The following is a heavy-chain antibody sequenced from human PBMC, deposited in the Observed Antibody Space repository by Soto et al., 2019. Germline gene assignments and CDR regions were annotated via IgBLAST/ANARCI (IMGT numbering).Heavy chain of an antibody. CDR2: INPSGGST. CDR3: ASSGRGDSSGYSVDY. D-gene: IGHD3-22*01. CDR1: GYTFTIYY. J-gene: IGHJ4*02. V-gene: IGHV1-46*01. Sequence: GPAVKVSCKASGYTFTIYYMHWVRQAPGQGLEWMGIINPSGGSTSYAQKFQGRVTMTRDTSTSTVYMELSSLRPEDTAVYYCASSGRGDSSGYSVDYWGQGTLVTVSS.